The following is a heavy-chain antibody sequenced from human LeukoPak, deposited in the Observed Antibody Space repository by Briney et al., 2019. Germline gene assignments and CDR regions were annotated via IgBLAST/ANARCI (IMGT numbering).Heavy chain of an antibody. CDR1: GGTFSSYA. CDR3: AREGIAGPKDV. V-gene: IGHV1-69*04. J-gene: IGHJ6*04. D-gene: IGHD6-13*01. CDR2: IIPILGIA. Sequence: SVKVSCKASGGTFSSYAISWVRQAPGQGLEWMGRIIPILGIANYAQKFQGRVTITADKSTSTAYMELSSLRSEDTALYYCAREGIAGPKDVWGKGTTVTVSS.